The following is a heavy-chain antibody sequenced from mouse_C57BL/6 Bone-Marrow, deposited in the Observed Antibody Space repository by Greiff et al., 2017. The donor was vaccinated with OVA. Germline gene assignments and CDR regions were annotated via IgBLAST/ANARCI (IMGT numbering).Heavy chain of an antibody. CDR3: ARGNYYGSSSAWFAY. CDR1: GYTFTSYD. Sequence: QVQLQQSGPELVKPGASVKLSCKASGYTFTSYDINWVKQRPGQGLEWIGWIYPRDGSTKYNEKFKGKATLTVDTSSSTAYMELHSLTSEDSAVYFCARGNYYGSSSAWFAYWGQGTLVTVSA. CDR2: IYPRDGST. J-gene: IGHJ3*01. D-gene: IGHD1-1*01. V-gene: IGHV1-85*01.